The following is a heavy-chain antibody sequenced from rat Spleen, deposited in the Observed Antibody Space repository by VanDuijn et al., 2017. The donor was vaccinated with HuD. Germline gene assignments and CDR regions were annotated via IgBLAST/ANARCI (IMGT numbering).Heavy chain of an antibody. CDR3: ARRHYGYTDYFDY. CDR2: ISTGGGNT. J-gene: IGHJ2*01. V-gene: IGHV5-25*01. Sequence: EVQLVESGGGLVQPGRSMQLSCAASGFTFTNYGMAWVRQAPTKGLEWVASISTGGGNTYYRDSVKGRFTVSRDKAKSTRSLQMDSLRSEDTATYYCARRHYGYTDYFDYWGQGVMVTVSS. D-gene: IGHD1-9*01. CDR1: GFTFTNYG.